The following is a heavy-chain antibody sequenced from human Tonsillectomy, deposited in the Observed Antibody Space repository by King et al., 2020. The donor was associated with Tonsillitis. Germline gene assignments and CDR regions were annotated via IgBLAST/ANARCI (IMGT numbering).Heavy chain of an antibody. J-gene: IGHJ4*02. CDR2: INPSGGST. D-gene: IGHD3-16*01. Sequence: QLVQSGAEVKKPGASVKVSCKASGYTFTSYYMHWVRQAPGQGLEWMGIINPSGGSTSYAQKFQGRVTMTRDTSTSTVYMELSSLRSENTAVYYCARAWGGGYFDYWGQGTLVTVSS. V-gene: IGHV1-46*01. CDR3: ARAWGGGYFDY. CDR1: GYTFTSYY.